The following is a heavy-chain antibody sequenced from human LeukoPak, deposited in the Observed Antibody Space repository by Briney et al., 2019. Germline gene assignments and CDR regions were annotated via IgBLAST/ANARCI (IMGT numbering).Heavy chain of an antibody. CDR2: INRGGSRT. V-gene: IGHV3-74*01. CDR1: GFTFSNHW. J-gene: IGHJ4*02. CDR3: ARGGSDTAMAHDY. D-gene: IGHD5-18*01. Sequence: GGSLRLSCAASGFTFSNHWMHWVRQAPGKGLMWVSRINRGGSRTDYADSVKGRFTISRDDAKNTLYLQLSSLRAEDTAVYFCARGGSDTAMAHDYWGQGTLVTVSS.